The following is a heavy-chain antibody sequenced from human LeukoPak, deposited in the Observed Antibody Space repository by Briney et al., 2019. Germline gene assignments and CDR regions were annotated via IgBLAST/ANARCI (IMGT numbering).Heavy chain of an antibody. D-gene: IGHD3-16*01. CDR2: IYYSGST. CDR1: GGSISSGDYY. V-gene: IGHV4-30-4*01. Sequence: PSETLSLTCTVSGGSISSGDYYWSWIRQPPGKGLEWIGYIYYSGSTYCNPSLKSRVTISVDTSKSQFSLKLSSVTAADTAVYYCARDSSTWGKWVDYWGQGTLVTVSS. CDR3: ARDSSTWGKWVDY. J-gene: IGHJ4*02.